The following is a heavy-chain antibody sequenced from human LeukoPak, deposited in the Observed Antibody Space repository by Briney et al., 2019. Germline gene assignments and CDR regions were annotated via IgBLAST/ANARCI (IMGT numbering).Heavy chain of an antibody. J-gene: IGHJ4*02. CDR1: GGSISSGGYY. V-gene: IGHV4-31*03. CDR2: IYYSGST. CDR3: ARGRRPATLDY. D-gene: IGHD2-2*01. Sequence: SQTLSLTCTVSGGSISSGGYYWSWLRQHPGTGLEWIGYIYYSGSTYYNPSLKSRVTISVHTSKNQFSLKLSSVTAADTAVYYCARGRRPATLDYWGQGTLVTVSS.